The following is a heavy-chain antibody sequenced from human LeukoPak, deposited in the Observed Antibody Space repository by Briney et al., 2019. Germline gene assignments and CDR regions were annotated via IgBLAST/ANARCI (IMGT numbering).Heavy chain of an antibody. V-gene: IGHV3-30*03. CDR2: ISYDGSNK. J-gene: IGHJ3*02. Sequence: GGSLRLSCAASGFTFSSYGMHWVRQAPGKGLEWVAVISYDGSNKYYADSVKGRFTISRDNSKNTLYLQMNSLRAEDTAVYYCATVAGTVFHDAFDIWGQGTMVTVSS. D-gene: IGHD6-19*01. CDR3: ATVAGTVFHDAFDI. CDR1: GFTFSSYG.